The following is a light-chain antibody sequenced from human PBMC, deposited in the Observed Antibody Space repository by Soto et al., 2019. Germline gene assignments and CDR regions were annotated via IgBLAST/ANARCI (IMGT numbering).Light chain of an antibody. CDR2: SNN. V-gene: IGLV1-44*01. CDR1: SSNIGSNT. CDR3: AAWDDRLNGYV. J-gene: IGLJ1*01. Sequence: QSVLTQPPSASGTPGQRVTISCSGSSSNIGSNTVNWYQQLPGTAPKLLIYSNNQRPSGVPDRFSDSKSGTSASLAISGLQSEDEADYYCAAWDDRLNGYVFGSGTKLTVL.